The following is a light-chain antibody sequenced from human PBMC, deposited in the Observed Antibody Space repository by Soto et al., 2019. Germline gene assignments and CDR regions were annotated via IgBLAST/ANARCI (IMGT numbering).Light chain of an antibody. CDR2: NNN. V-gene: IGLV1-44*01. J-gene: IGLJ3*02. Sequence: QSVLTQPPSASGTPGQRVTISCSGSSSNIGSHVVYWYQQLPGTAPKLLIYNNNQRPAGVPDLFSGSKSGTSASLAISGLQAEDEADYYCAVWDDSLNGWVFGGGTKLTVL. CDR1: SSNIGSHV. CDR3: AVWDDSLNGWV.